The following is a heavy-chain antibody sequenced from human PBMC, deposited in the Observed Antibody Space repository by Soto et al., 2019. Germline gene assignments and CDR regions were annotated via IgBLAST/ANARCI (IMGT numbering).Heavy chain of an antibody. CDR3: ARAKPAPFSSGWPEDAFDS. Sequence: GASVKVSCKASGYTFTSCYMHWVRQAPGQGLEWMGIINPSGGSTSYAQKFQGRVTMTRDTSTSTVYMELSSLRSEDTAVYYCARAKPAPFSSGWPEDAFDSWGQGTTVTVSS. CDR1: GYTFTSCY. V-gene: IGHV1-46*03. J-gene: IGHJ3*02. CDR2: INPSGGST. D-gene: IGHD6-19*01.